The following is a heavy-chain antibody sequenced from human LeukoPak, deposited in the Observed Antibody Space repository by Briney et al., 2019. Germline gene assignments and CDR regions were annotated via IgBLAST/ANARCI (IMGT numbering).Heavy chain of an antibody. Sequence: SVKVSCKASGGTFSSYAISWVRQAPGQGLEWMGGIIPIFGTANYAQKFQGRVMITADESTSTAYMELSSLRSEDTAVYYCARPRYCSSTSCFSYFDYWGQGTLVTVSS. CDR3: ARPRYCSSTSCFSYFDY. V-gene: IGHV1-69*13. CDR2: IIPIFGTA. CDR1: GGTFSSYA. J-gene: IGHJ4*02. D-gene: IGHD2-2*01.